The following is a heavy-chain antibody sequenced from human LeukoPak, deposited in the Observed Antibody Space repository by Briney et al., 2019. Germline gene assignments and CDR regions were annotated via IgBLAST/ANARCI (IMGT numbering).Heavy chain of an antibody. CDR3: ARRDWVSGAVRAFDI. V-gene: IGHV3-11*04. CDR1: GFSFSDYY. CDR2: ISNDSVDK. Sequence: GGSLRLSCVGSGFSFSDYYMSWIRQAPGKGLEWVSYISNDSVDKYYVDSVWGRFTISRDNAKKSMYLQMSGLRVEDTAVYYCARRDWVSGAVRAFDIWGQGTMVTVSS. D-gene: IGHD3-3*01. J-gene: IGHJ3*02.